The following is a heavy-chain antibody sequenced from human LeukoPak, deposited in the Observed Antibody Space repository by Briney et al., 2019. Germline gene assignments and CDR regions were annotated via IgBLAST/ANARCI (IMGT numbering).Heavy chain of an antibody. CDR3: ASIAVVVAATHYFDY. J-gene: IGHJ4*02. D-gene: IGHD2-15*01. CDR1: GGSFSGYY. V-gene: IGHV4-34*01. CDR2: INHSGST. Sequence: PSETLSLTCAVYGGSFSGYYWSWIRQPPGKGLEWIGEINHSGSTNYNPSLKSRVTISADTSKNQFSLKLSSVTAADTAVYYCASIAVVVAATHYFDYWGQGTLVTVSS.